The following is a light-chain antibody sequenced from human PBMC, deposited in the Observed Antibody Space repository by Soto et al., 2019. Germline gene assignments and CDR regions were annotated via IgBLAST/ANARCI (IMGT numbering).Light chain of an antibody. V-gene: IGKV3-15*01. CDR3: QQYNNWRT. CDR2: GAS. Sequence: EIVMTQSPATLSVSPGERATLSCRASQSVSSNLAWYQQKPGQAPRLLIHGASTRATGIPARFSGSGSGTEFTLTISSLQSEDFAVYYCQQYNNWRTFGQGTKV. CDR1: QSVSSN. J-gene: IGKJ1*01.